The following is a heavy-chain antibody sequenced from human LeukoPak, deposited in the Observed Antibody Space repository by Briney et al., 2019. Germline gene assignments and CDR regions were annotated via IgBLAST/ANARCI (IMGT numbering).Heavy chain of an antibody. V-gene: IGHV3-30*03. CDR3: ASGLGVAAQDF. D-gene: IGHD6-19*01. CDR1: GFTFSSYG. CDR2: ISYDGSNK. Sequence: GGSLRLSCAASGFTFSSYGMHWVRQAPGKGLEWVAVISYDGSNKCYADSVKGRFTISRDNSKNTLYLQMNSLRAGDTAVYYCASGLGVAAQDFWGQGTLVTVSS. J-gene: IGHJ4*02.